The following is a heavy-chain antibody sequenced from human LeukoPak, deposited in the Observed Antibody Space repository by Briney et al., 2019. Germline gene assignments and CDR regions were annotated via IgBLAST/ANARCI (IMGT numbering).Heavy chain of an antibody. CDR3: ARGDYGSGPFDP. CDR2: ISSSGSTI. J-gene: IGHJ5*02. V-gene: IGHV3-48*03. D-gene: IGHD3-10*01. Sequence: GGSLRLSCAASGFTFSSYEMNWVRQAPGKGLEWVSYISSSGSTIYYADSVKGRFTISRDNAKNSLYLQMNSLRAEDTAVYYCARGDYGSGPFDPWGQGTLVTVSS. CDR1: GFTFSSYE.